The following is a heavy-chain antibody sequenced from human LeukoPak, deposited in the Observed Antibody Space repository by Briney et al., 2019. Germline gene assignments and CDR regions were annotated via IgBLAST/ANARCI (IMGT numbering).Heavy chain of an antibody. D-gene: IGHD5-24*01. CDR3: ARARDGYNPDGFDI. Sequence: SETLSLTCAVNGGSFSGYYWSWIRQPPGKGLEWIGKINDSGRTNYNPSLKSRVTISVDTSKNQFSLKLSSVTAADTAVYYCARARDGYNPDGFDIWGQGTMVIVSS. V-gene: IGHV4-34*01. CDR1: GGSFSGYY. CDR2: INDSGRT. J-gene: IGHJ3*02.